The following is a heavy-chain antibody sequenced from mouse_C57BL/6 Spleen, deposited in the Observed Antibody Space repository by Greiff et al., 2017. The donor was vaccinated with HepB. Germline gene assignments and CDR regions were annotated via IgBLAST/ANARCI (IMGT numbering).Heavy chain of an antibody. CDR3: ARVEKGYYFDY. J-gene: IGHJ2*01. V-gene: IGHV1-80*01. D-gene: IGHD1-1*02. CDR1: GYAFSSYW. CDR2: IYPGDGDT. Sequence: VKLQESGAELVKPGASVKISCKASGYAFSSYWMNWVKQRPGKGLEWIGQIYPGDGDTNYNGKFKGKATLTADKSSSTAYMQLSSLTSEDSAVYFCARVEKGYYFDYWGQGTTLTVSS.